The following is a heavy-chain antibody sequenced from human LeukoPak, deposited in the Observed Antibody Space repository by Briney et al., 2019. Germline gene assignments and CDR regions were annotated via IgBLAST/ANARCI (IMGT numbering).Heavy chain of an antibody. CDR2: IYTSGST. D-gene: IGHD1-20*01. J-gene: IGHJ4*02. Sequence: SETLSLTCTVSGGSISSGSYYWSWIRQPAGKGLEWIGRIYTSGSTNYNPSLKSRVTIFVDTSKNQFSLKLSSVTAADTALYYCARRITGTTSDSFDYWGQGTLVTVSS. CDR3: ARRITGTTSDSFDY. CDR1: GGSISSGSYY. V-gene: IGHV4-61*02.